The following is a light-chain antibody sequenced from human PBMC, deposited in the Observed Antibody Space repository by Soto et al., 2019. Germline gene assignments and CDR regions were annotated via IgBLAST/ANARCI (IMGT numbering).Light chain of an antibody. CDR3: QQYNSYSPWT. Sequence: DIQMTQSPSTQSASVGDRVTITCRASQSISSWLAWYQQKPGKAPKLLIYDASSLESGVPSRFSGSGSGTEFTLTISSLQPDDFATYYCQQYNSYSPWTFGQGTKVDIK. CDR1: QSISSW. CDR2: DAS. V-gene: IGKV1-5*01. J-gene: IGKJ1*01.